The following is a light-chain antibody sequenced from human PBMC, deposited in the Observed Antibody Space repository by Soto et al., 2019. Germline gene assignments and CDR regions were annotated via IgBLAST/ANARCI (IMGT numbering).Light chain of an antibody. J-gene: IGLJ1*01. V-gene: IGLV2-14*03. CDR2: DVS. CDR3: SSYTSTSTLYV. CDR1: SSDIGGYNY. Sequence: QSALTQPASVSGSPGQSITISCTGTSSDIGGYNYVSWYQQLPGKVPKLIIYDVSNRPSGVSDRFSGSKSGNAASLTISGLQAEHEADYYCSSYTSTSTLYVFGTGTKVTVL.